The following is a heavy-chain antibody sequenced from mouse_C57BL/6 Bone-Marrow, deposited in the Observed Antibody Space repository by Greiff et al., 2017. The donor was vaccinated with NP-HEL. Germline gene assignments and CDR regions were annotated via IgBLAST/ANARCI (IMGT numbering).Heavy chain of an antibody. V-gene: IGHV1-52*01. CDR2: IDPSDGET. Sequence: QVQLQQPGAELVRPGSSVKLSCKASGYTFTSYWMHWVKQRPVQGLEWIGNIDPSDGETQYNEKFKDKATLTVDKSSSTAYMQLSSLTSEDSAVFFCARTGVLRRIWYAMEYWGQGTSVTVSS. CDR1: GYTFTSYW. D-gene: IGHD1-1*01. J-gene: IGHJ4*01. CDR3: ARTGVLRRIWYAMEY.